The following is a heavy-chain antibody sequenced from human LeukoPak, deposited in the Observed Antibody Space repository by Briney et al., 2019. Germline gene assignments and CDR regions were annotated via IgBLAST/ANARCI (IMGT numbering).Heavy chain of an antibody. CDR2: IRYDGSNK. Sequence: PGGSLRLSCAASGFIFSDYGMHWVRQAPGKGLEWVAFIRYDGSNKYYADSVKGRFTISRDNSKNTLYLQMNSLRAEDTAVYYCAKDVTMIVVVIDDAFDIWGQGTMVTVSS. CDR3: AKDVTMIVVVIDDAFDI. CDR1: GFIFSDYG. V-gene: IGHV3-30*02. D-gene: IGHD3-22*01. J-gene: IGHJ3*02.